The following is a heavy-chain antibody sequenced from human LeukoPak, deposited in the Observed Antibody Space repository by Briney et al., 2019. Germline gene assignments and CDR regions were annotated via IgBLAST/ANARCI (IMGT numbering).Heavy chain of an antibody. CDR1: GGSISSYY. D-gene: IGHD4-17*01. V-gene: IGHV4-59*01. CDR2: IYYSGST. CDR3: SAEGDYAEWRTGFDP. Sequence: SETLSLTCTVSGGSISSYYWSWIRQPPGKGLEGIGYIYYSGSTNYNPSLKSRVTISVDTSKNQVSLKLSSVTAADRAVYYVSAEGDYAEWRTGFDPWGQGTLVTVSS. J-gene: IGHJ5*02.